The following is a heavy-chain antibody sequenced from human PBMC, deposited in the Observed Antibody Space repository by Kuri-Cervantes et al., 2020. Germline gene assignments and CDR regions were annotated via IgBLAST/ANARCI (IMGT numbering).Heavy chain of an antibody. CDR3: ARSNYGSGSYYRNDAFDI. Sequence: ASVKVSCKASGYTFTGYYMHWVRQAPGQGLEWMGWINPNSGGTNYAQKFQGRVTMTRDTSISTAYMELSRLRSDDTAVYYCARSNYGSGSYYRNDAFDIWGQGTMVTVSS. V-gene: IGHV1-2*02. CDR2: INPNSGGT. D-gene: IGHD3-10*01. J-gene: IGHJ3*02. CDR1: GYTFTGYY.